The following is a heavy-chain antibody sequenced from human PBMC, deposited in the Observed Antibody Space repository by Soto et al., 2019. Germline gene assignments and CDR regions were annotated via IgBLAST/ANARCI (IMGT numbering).Heavy chain of an antibody. V-gene: IGHV4-39*01. D-gene: IGHD3-22*01. J-gene: IGHJ5*02. CDR1: GDSISNSRFY. CDR3: ARDYFDSSDYTTNWFDP. Sequence: PWETLSLTCSVSGDSISNSRFYWAWIRQPPGEGLEWIGSIYHTGNAYYNPSLKSRVTIFVDTSKNQFSLKLTSVTAADTALYYCARDYFDSSDYTTNWFDPWGQGTLVTVSS. CDR2: IYHTGNA.